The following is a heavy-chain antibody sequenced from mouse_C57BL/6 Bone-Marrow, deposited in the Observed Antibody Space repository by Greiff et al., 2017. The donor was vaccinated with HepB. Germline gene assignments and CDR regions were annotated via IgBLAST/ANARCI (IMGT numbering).Heavy chain of an antibody. Sequence: QVQLKESGAELVRPGTSVKVSCKASGYAFTNYLIEWVKQRPGQGLEWIGVINPGSGGTNYNEKFKGKATLTADKSSSTAYMQLSSLTSEDSAVYFCARSNWWYFDVWGTGTTVTVSS. J-gene: IGHJ1*03. V-gene: IGHV1-54*01. CDR1: GYAFTNYL. CDR2: INPGSGGT. D-gene: IGHD4-1*01. CDR3: ARSNWWYFDV.